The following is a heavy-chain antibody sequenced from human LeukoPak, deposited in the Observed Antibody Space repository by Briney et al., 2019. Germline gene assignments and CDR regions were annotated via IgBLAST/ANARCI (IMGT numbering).Heavy chain of an antibody. D-gene: IGHD4-17*01. CDR3: ARDWNGYGDPIDY. V-gene: IGHV4-38-2*02. CDR2: IYYSGST. J-gene: IGHJ4*02. Sequence: SETLSLTCTVSGYSISSGYYWGWIRPPPGKGLEWIGNIYYSGSTYYNSSLKSRVTISVDTSKNQFSLKVSSVTAADTAVYYCARDWNGYGDPIDYWGQGTLVTVSS. CDR1: GYSISSGYY.